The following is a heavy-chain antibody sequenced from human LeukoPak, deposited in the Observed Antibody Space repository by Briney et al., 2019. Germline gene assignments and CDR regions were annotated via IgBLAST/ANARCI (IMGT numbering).Heavy chain of an antibody. J-gene: IGHJ4*02. CDR2: IYYSGST. Sequence: SETLSLTCTVSGGSISSYYWSWIRQPPGKGLEWIGYIYYSGSTNYNPSLKGRVTISVDTSKNQFSLKLSSVTAADTAVYYCARGSFYYYDSSVPNYWGQGTLVTVSS. V-gene: IGHV4-59*12. CDR1: GGSISSYY. CDR3: ARGSFYYYDSSVPNY. D-gene: IGHD3-22*01.